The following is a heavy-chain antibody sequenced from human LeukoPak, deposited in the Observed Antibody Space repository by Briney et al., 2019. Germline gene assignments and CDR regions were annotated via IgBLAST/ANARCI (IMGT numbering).Heavy chain of an antibody. Sequence: SETLSLTCAVYGGSFSGYYWSWIRQPPGKGVGWIGEINHSGSTNYNPSLKSRVTISVDTSKNQFSLKLSSVTAADTAVYYCAVPDQYSGYDLDAFDIWGQGTMVTVSS. CDR1: GGSFSGYY. CDR3: AVPDQYSGYDLDAFDI. D-gene: IGHD5-12*01. V-gene: IGHV4-34*01. CDR2: INHSGST. J-gene: IGHJ3*02.